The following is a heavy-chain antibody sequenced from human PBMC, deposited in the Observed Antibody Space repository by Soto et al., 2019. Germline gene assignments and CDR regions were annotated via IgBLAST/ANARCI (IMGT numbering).Heavy chain of an antibody. D-gene: IGHD2-15*01. CDR2: IYYSGST. Sequence: PSETLSLTCTVSGGSISSYYWSRIRQPPGKGLEWIGYIYYSGSTNYNPSLKSRVTISVDTSKNQFSLKLSSVTAADTAVYYCARGGWWYYFDYWGQGTLVTVSS. CDR3: ARGGWWYYFDY. J-gene: IGHJ4*02. CDR1: GGSISSYY. V-gene: IGHV4-59*01.